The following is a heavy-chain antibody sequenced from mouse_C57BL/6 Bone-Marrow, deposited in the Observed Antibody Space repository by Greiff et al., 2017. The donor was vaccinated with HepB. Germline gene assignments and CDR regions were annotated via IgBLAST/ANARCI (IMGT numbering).Heavy chain of an antibody. V-gene: IGHV1-55*01. D-gene: IGHD2-5*01. CDR3: ARDYSSHWYFDV. CDR1: GYTFTSYW. J-gene: IGHJ1*03. Sequence: QVHVKQPGAELVKPGASVKMSCKASGYTFTSYWITWVKQRPGQGLEWIGDIYPGSGSTNYNEKFKSKATLTVDTSSSTAYMQLSSLTSEDSAVYYCARDYSSHWYFDVWGTGTTVTVSS. CDR2: IYPGSGST.